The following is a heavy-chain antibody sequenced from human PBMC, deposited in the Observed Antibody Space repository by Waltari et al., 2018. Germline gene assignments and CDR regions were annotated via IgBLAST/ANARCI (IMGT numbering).Heavy chain of an antibody. J-gene: IGHJ5*01. D-gene: IGHD3-16*01. CDR1: GTPVRHDE. Sequence: VQHWEAGGGFVQAGRAVRRACSAAGTPVRHDELAGFPRLPGKGLEWVSYMSSSSSTIYYADSVKGRFTISIDNAKNSLYLQMNSLRAEDTAVYYCARNGWGITFGGVIDSWGQGTLVTVSS. CDR3: ARNGWGITFGGVIDS. CDR2: MSSSSSTI. V-gene: IGHV3-48*04.